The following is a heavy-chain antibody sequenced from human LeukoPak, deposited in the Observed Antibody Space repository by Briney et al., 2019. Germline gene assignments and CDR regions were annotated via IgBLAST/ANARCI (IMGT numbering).Heavy chain of an antibody. D-gene: IGHD3-9*01. CDR1: GFTFSSYG. CDR2: ISYDGSNK. V-gene: IGHV3-30*18. J-gene: IGHJ4*02. CDR3: AKDFSVVLRYFDWLFGELDY. Sequence: GGSLRLSCAASGFTFSSYGMNWVRQAPGKGLEWVAVISYDGSNKYYADSVKGRFTISRDNSKNTLYLQMNSLRAEDTAVYYCAKDFSVVLRYFDWLFGELDYWGQGTLVTVSS.